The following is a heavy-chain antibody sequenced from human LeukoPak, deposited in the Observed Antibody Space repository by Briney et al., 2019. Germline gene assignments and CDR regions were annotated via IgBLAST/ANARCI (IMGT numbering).Heavy chain of an antibody. CDR2: ISSSSSYI. J-gene: IGHJ5*02. CDR3: ASTADYDYVWGSYRQIWFDP. CDR1: GFTFSSYS. Sequence: PGGSLRLSYAASGFTFSSYSMNWVRQAPGKGLEWVSSISSSSSYIYYADSVKGRFTISRDNAKNSLYLQMNSLRAEDTAVYYCASTADYDYVWGSYRQIWFDPWGQGTLVTVSS. D-gene: IGHD3-16*02. V-gene: IGHV3-21*01.